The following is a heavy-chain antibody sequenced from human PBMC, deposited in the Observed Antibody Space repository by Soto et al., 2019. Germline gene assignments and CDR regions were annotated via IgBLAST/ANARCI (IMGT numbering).Heavy chain of an antibody. V-gene: IGHV3-23*01. J-gene: IGHJ4*02. CDR1: GFTFSSYA. Sequence: GGSLRLSCAASGFTFSSYAMSWVRQAPGKGLEWVSAISGSGGSTYYADSVKGRFTISRDNSKNTLYLQMNSLRAEDTAVYYCAKDPSPGDIVDTCYFDYWGQGTLVTVSS. CDR2: ISGSGGST. CDR3: AKDPSPGDIVDTCYFDY. D-gene: IGHD5-12*01.